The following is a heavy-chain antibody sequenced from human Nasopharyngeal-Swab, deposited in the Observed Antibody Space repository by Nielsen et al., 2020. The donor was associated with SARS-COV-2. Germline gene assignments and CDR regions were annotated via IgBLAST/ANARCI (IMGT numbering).Heavy chain of an antibody. D-gene: IGHD3-3*01. J-gene: IGHJ3*02. V-gene: IGHV3-23*01. Sequence: GGSLRLSCAASGFTFSSYAMSWVRQAPGKGLEWVSIISGSGDTTYYADSVKDRFTISRDNSKNTLYLQTNSLRVEDTAVYYCARSGDTIFGVVIIGGAFDIWGQGTMVTVSS. CDR3: ARSGDTIFGVVIIGGAFDI. CDR2: ISGSGDTT. CDR1: GFTFSSYA.